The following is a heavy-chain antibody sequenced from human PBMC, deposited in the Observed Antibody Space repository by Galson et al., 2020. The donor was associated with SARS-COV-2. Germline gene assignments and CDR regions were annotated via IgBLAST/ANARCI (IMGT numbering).Heavy chain of an antibody. V-gene: IGHV3-30*18. Sequence: GESLKISCAASGFTFSSYGMHWVRQAPGKGLEWVAVISYDGSNKYYADSVKGRFTISRDNSKNTLYLQMNSLRAEDTAVYYCAKDRAYRGRSSGWYYYYHGMDVWGQGTTVTVSS. CDR3: AKDRAYRGRSSGWYYYYHGMDV. CDR1: GFTFSSYG. J-gene: IGHJ6*02. D-gene: IGHD6-19*01. CDR2: ISYDGSNK.